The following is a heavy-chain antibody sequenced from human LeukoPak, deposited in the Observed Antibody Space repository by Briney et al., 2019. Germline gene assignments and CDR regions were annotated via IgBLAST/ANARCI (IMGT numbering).Heavy chain of an antibody. V-gene: IGHV1-46*01. D-gene: IGHD3-3*01. CDR3: ARGGVGISVVNWFDP. CDR2: INPSGGST. J-gene: IGHJ5*02. Sequence: GASVKVSCKASGYTFTSYDINWVRQATGQELEWMGIINPSGGSTSYAQKFQGRVTMTRDMSTSTVYMELSSLRSEDTAVYYCARGGVGISVVNWFDPWGQGTLVTVSS. CDR1: GYTFTSYD.